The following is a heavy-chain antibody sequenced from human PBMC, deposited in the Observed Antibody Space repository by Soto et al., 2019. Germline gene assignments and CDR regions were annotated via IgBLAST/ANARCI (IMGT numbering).Heavy chain of an antibody. Sequence: GRSLRLSCAASGFTFSSYAMHWVRQAPGKGLEWVAVISYDGSNKYYADSVKGRFTISRDNSKNTLYLQMNSLRAEDTAVYYCARAGTNFDYWGQGTLVTVSS. D-gene: IGHD1-26*01. CDR2: ISYDGSNK. V-gene: IGHV3-30*04. J-gene: IGHJ4*02. CDR3: ARAGTNFDY. CDR1: GFTFSSYA.